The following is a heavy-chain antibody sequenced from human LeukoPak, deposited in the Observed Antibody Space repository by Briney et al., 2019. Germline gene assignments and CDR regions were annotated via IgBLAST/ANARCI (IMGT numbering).Heavy chain of an antibody. CDR2: ISWNSGSI. CDR3: AKDLYCSSTSCPYYYYYYGMDV. V-gene: IGHV3-9*01. CDR1: GLTFDDYA. Sequence: GGSLRLSCAASGLTFDDYAMHWVRQAPGKGLEWVSGISWNSGSIGYADSVKGRFTISRDNAKNSLYLQMNSLRAEDTALYYCAKDLYCSSTSCPYYYYYYGMDVWGQGTTVTASS. D-gene: IGHD2-2*01. J-gene: IGHJ6*02.